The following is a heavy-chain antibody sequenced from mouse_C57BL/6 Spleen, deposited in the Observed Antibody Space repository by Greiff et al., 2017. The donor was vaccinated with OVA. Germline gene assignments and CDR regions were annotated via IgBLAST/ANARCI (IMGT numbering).Heavy chain of an antibody. V-gene: IGHV2-9-1*01. CDR3: AREGTTATLYAMDY. CDR1: GFSLTSYA. D-gene: IGHD1-2*01. Sequence: VQLVESGPGLVAPSQSLSITCTVSGFSLTSYAISWVRQPPGKGLEWLGVIWTGGGTNYNSALKSRLSISKDNSKSQVFLKMNSLQTDDTARYYCAREGTTATLYAMDYWGQGTSVTVSS. CDR2: IWTGGGT. J-gene: IGHJ4*01.